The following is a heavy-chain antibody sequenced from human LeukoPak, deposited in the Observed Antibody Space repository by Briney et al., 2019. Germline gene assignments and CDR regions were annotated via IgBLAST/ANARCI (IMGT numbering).Heavy chain of an antibody. CDR3: AKVAKYYYGPETYYFFEQ. J-gene: IGHJ4*02. D-gene: IGHD3-10*01. CDR1: GFPSSTYW. V-gene: IGHV3-7*01. Sequence: PGGSLRLSCAASGFPSSTYWMSWVRQAPGKGLEWVANINQDGTEKYYVDSVKGRFSISRDYAKNSLYLQMNSLRVEDTAVYYCAKVAKYYYGPETYYFFEQWGQGTPVTASS. CDR2: INQDGTEK.